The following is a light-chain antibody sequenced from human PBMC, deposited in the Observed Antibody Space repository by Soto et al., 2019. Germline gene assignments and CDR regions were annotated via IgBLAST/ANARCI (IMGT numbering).Light chain of an antibody. Sequence: DIQMTQSPSSLSASVGDRVTISCQASQDISNSLNWYQQKPGKAPKLLIYDASNLETGVPSRFSGSGSGTDFTLTTSSLQPEDIATYYCQPCHSLPLTVGPGTRLDIK. CDR2: DAS. CDR1: QDISNS. J-gene: IGKJ5*01. CDR3: QPCHSLPLT. V-gene: IGKV1-33*01.